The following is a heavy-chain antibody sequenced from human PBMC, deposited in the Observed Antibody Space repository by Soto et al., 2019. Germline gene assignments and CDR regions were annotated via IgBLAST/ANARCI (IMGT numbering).Heavy chain of an antibody. V-gene: IGHV3-23*01. Sequence: GGSLRLSCAASGFTFSTYHMVWVRQAPGKGLESVASISGSDNRVFYADSVKGRFTVSRDNSKNTLYLQMNSLRVEDSAVYYCAKILSVTTNYWHGMDVWGQGTTVTVSS. CDR3: AKILSVTTNYWHGMDV. CDR1: GFTFSTYH. J-gene: IGHJ6*02. D-gene: IGHD4-17*01. CDR2: ISGSDNRV.